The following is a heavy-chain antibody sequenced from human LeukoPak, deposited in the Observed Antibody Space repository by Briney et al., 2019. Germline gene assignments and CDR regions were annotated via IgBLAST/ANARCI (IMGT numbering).Heavy chain of an antibody. CDR1: GGSISSYY. CDR3: ARAPGGCYSSSCLDY. J-gene: IGHJ4*02. CDR2: IYYSGST. D-gene: IGHD6-13*01. Sequence: SETLSLTCTVSGGSISSYYWSWIRQPPGRGLEWIGHIYYSGSTNYNPSLKSRVTISVDTSKNQFSLKLSSVTAADTAVYYCARAPGGCYSSSCLDYWGQGTLVTVSS. V-gene: IGHV4-59*01.